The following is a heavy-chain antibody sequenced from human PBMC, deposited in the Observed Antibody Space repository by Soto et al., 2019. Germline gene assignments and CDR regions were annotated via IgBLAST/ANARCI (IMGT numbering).Heavy chain of an antibody. CDR2: IWYDGSNK. Sequence: QVQPVESGGGVVQPGRSLRLSCAASGFTFSSYGMHWVRQAPGKGLEWVAVIWYDGSNKYYADSVKGRFTISRDNSKNTLYLQMNSLRAEDTAVYYCARPAGKDYYYYMDVWGKGTTVTVSS. J-gene: IGHJ6*03. CDR3: ARPAGKDYYYYMDV. V-gene: IGHV3-33*01. D-gene: IGHD6-13*01. CDR1: GFTFSSYG.